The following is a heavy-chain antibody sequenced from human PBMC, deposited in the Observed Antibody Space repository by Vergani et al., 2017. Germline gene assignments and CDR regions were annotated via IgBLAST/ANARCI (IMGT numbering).Heavy chain of an antibody. J-gene: IGHJ4*02. CDR2: ISGSGGST. V-gene: IGHV3-23*01. CDR3: AKDRNPIFGVVITPFFDY. CDR1: GFTFSSYA. Sequence: EVQLLESGGGLVQPGGSLRLSCAASGFTFSSYAMSWVRQAPGKGLEWVSAISGSGGSTYYADSVKGRFTISSDNSKNTLYLQMNSLRAEDTAVYYCAKDRNPIFGVVITPFFDYWGQGTLVTVSS. D-gene: IGHD3-3*01.